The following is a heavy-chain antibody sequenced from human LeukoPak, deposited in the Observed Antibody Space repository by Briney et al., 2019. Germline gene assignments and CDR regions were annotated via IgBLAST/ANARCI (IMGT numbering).Heavy chain of an antibody. D-gene: IGHD5-12*01. CDR2: IYYSGST. J-gene: IGHJ4*02. CDR1: GGSISSYY. V-gene: IGHV4-59*01. CDR3: AGYSGYANFDY. Sequence: SETLSLTCTVSGGSISSYYWSWIRQPPGKGLGWIGYIYYSGSTNYNPSLKSRVTISVDTSKNQFSLKLSSVTAADTAVYYCAGYSGYANFDYWGQGTLVTVSS.